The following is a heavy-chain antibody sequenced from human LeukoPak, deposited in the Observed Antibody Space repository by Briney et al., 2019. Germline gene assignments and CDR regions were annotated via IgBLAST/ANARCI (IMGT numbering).Heavy chain of an antibody. D-gene: IGHD4/OR15-4a*01. Sequence: ASVKVSCKASGYTFTGYYMHWVRQAPGQGLEWMGWINPNSGGTNYAQKFQGRVTMTRDTSISTAYMELSRLRSDDTAVYYCSRFANALKYYFDHWGQGTLVTVSS. V-gene: IGHV1-2*02. CDR1: GYTFTGYY. CDR3: SRFANALKYYFDH. J-gene: IGHJ4*02. CDR2: INPNSGGT.